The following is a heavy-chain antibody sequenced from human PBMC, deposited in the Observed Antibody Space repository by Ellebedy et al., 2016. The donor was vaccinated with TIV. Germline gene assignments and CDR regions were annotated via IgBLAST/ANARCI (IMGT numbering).Heavy chain of an antibody. D-gene: IGHD1-26*01. V-gene: IGHV1-18*01. CDR1: GYTFTSYG. Sequence: ASVKVSCXASGYTFTSYGISWVRQAPGQGLEWMGWISAYNGNTNYAQKLQGRVTMTTDTSTSTAYMELRSLRSDDTAVYYCARNSGSYLTYYYYGMDVWGQGTTVTVSS. CDR3: ARNSGSYLTYYYYGMDV. CDR2: ISAYNGNT. J-gene: IGHJ6*02.